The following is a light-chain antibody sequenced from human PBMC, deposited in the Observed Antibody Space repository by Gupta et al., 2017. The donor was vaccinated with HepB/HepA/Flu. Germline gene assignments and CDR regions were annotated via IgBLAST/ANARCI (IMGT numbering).Light chain of an antibody. CDR3: CSYAGSYTGI. CDR2: DVS. Sequence: QSALTQPRSVSGSPGQSVTISCTGSSSDVGRHNYVSWYQQYPGKAPKLILYDVSKRPSGVPDRFSGSKSGNTASLTISGLQADDEADYYCCSYAGSYTGIFGGGTKLTVL. V-gene: IGLV2-11*01. J-gene: IGLJ2*01. CDR1: SSDVGRHNY.